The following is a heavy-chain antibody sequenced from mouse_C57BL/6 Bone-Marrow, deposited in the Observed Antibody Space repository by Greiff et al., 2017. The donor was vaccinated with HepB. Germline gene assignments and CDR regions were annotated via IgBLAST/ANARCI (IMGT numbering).Heavy chain of an antibody. Sequence: QVQLQQPGAELVKPGASVKLSCKASGYTFTSYWMHWVKQRPGRGLEWIGRIDPNGGGTKYNEKFKSKATLTVDKPSSTAYMQLSSLTSEDSAVYYCARKEGVTTGFAYWGQGTLVTVSA. CDR2: IDPNGGGT. CDR1: GYTFTSYW. D-gene: IGHD2-2*01. CDR3: ARKEGVTTGFAY. V-gene: IGHV1-72*01. J-gene: IGHJ3*01.